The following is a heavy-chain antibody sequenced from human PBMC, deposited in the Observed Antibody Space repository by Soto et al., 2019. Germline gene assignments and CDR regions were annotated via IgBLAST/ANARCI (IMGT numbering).Heavy chain of an antibody. J-gene: IGHJ6*02. Sequence: QVQLVESGGGVVQPGRSLRLSCAASGFTFSSYGMHWVRQAPGKGLEWVAVIWYDGSNKYYADSVKGRFTISRDNSKNPLYLQMNSLRAEDTAVYYCASGPGQCGSYYYYGMDVWGQGTTVTVSS. CDR3: ASGPGQCGSYYYYGMDV. D-gene: IGHD1-26*01. CDR1: GFTFSSYG. CDR2: IWYDGSNK. V-gene: IGHV3-33*01.